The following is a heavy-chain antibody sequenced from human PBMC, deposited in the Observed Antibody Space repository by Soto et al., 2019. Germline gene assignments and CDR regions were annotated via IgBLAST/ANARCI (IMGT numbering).Heavy chain of an antibody. Sequence: ASVKVSCKASGGTFSSYAISWVRQAPGQGLEWMGGIIPIFGTANYAQKFQGRVTITADESTSTAYVELSSLRSEDTAVYYCARSVYDFWSGSITSYYYYGMDVWGQGTTVIV. CDR2: IIPIFGTA. J-gene: IGHJ6*02. V-gene: IGHV1-69*13. CDR1: GGTFSSYA. CDR3: ARSVYDFWSGSITSYYYYGMDV. D-gene: IGHD3-3*01.